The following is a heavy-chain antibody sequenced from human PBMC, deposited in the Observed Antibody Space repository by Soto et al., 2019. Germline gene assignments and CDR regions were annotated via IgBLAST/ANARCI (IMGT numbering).Heavy chain of an antibody. J-gene: IGHJ1*01. Sequence: QVQLVESGGGVVQPGTSLSVSCVASGFTFRSYVIHWVRQAPGKGLEWVALTSYDGTNKNYGDSVRGRFTISRDNSRNTVDLQMDSLRVEATAVYYCARWGTTGGLDVWGQGTLVSVS. CDR1: GFTFRSYV. V-gene: IGHV3-30*19. CDR2: TSYDGTNK. D-gene: IGHD3-16*01. CDR3: ARWGTTGGLDV.